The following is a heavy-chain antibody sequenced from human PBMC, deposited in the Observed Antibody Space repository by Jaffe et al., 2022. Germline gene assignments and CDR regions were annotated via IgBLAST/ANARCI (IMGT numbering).Heavy chain of an antibody. CDR3: ARNSGYDLGGYYYYYMDV. Sequence: EVQLVESGGGLVQPGGSLRLSCAASGFTFSSYSMNWVRQAPGKGLEWVSYISSSSSTIYYADSVKGRFTISRDNAKNSLYLQMNSLRAEDTAVYYCARNSGYDLGGYYYYYMDVWGKGTTVTVSS. D-gene: IGHD5-12*01. V-gene: IGHV3-48*01. J-gene: IGHJ6*03. CDR2: ISSSSSTI. CDR1: GFTFSSYS.